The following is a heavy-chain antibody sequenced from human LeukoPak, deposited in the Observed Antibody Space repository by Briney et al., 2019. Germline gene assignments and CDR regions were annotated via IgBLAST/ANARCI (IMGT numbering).Heavy chain of an antibody. CDR3: ARSHIVVVTAIGY. CDR2: ISSSSNYI. D-gene: IGHD2-21*02. V-gene: IGHV3-21*01. J-gene: IGHJ4*02. CDR1: GFTFSSYS. Sequence: NPGGSLRLSCAASGFTFSSYSMNWVRQAPGKGLEWVSSISSSSNYIYYADSVKGRFTISRDNAKNSPYLQMNSLRAEDSAVYYCARSHIVVVTAIGYWGQGTLVTVSS.